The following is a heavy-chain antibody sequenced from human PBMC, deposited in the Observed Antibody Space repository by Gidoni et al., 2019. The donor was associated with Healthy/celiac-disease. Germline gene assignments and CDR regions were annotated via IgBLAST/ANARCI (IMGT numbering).Heavy chain of an antibody. CDR1: GCTVSSNY. CDR2: IYSGGST. V-gene: IGHV3-66*02. D-gene: IGHD5-18*01. CDR3: ARDGPGYSYGLDY. J-gene: IGHJ4*02. Sequence: EVQLVESGGGLVQPGGSLRLSCPPSGCTVSSNYMSWVRQAPGKGRGWVSVIYSGGSTYYADSVKGRFTISRDNSKNTLYLQMNSLRAEDTAVYYCARDGPGYSYGLDYWGQGTLVTVSS.